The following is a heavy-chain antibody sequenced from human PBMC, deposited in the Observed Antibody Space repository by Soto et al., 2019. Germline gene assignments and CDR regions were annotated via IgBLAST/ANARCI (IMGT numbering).Heavy chain of an antibody. Sequence: QVQLVQSGAEVKKPGSSVKVSCKASGGTFSSYAISWVRQAPGQGLEWMGGIIPIFGTANYAQKFQGRVTLTADESTSTAYMELSSLRSEDTAVYYCASRYCISTSCFLNWFDPWGQGTLVTVSS. V-gene: IGHV1-69*12. J-gene: IGHJ5*02. CDR3: ASRYCISTSCFLNWFDP. D-gene: IGHD2-2*01. CDR1: GGTFSSYA. CDR2: IIPIFGTA.